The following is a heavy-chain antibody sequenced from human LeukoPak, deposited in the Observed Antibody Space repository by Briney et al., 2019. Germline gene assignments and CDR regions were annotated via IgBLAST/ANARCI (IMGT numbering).Heavy chain of an antibody. J-gene: IGHJ4*02. D-gene: IGHD3-22*01. CDR3: ARYGYDSSGYYQHYFDY. Sequence: PSETLSLTCTVSGGSISSYYWSWIRQPPGKGLEWIGYIYYSGSTNYNPSLKSRVTISVDTSKNQLSLKLSSVTAADTAVYYCARYGYDSSGYYQHYFDYWGQGTLVTVSS. CDR1: GGSISSYY. CDR2: IYYSGST. V-gene: IGHV4-59*01.